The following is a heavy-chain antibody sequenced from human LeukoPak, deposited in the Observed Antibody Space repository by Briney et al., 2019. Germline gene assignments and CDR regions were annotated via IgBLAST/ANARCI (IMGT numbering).Heavy chain of an antibody. CDR3: ARVTRPSSPFDY. J-gene: IGHJ4*02. V-gene: IGHV1-69*05. Sequence: ASVKVSCKASGGTFSSYAIGWVRQAPGQGLEWMGGIIPIFGTANYAQKFQGRVTITTDESTSTAYMELSSLRSEDTAVYYCARVTRPSSPFDYWGQGTWSPSPQ. CDR1: GGTFSSYA. CDR2: IIPIFGTA.